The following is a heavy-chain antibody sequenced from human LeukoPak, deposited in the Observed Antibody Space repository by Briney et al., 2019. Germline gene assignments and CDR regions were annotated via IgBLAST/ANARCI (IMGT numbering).Heavy chain of an antibody. CDR2: INHSGST. Sequence: KTSETLSLTCAVYGGSFSGYYWSWIRQPPGKGLEWIGEINHSGSTNYNPSLKSRVTISVDTSKNQFSLKLSSVTAADTAVYYCARSYYGSGRPFDYWGQGTLVTVSS. D-gene: IGHD3-10*01. CDR1: GGSFSGYY. CDR3: ARSYYGSGRPFDY. V-gene: IGHV4-34*01. J-gene: IGHJ4*02.